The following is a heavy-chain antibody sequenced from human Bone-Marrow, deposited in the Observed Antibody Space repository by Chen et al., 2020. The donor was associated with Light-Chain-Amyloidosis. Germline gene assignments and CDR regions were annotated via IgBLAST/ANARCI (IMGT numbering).Heavy chain of an antibody. CDR2: IYYTGST. CDR1: GASVSSDYHY. J-gene: IGHJ4*02. D-gene: IGHD6-13*01. V-gene: IGHV4-61*01. Sequence: QVQLQESGPGLVKPSGTLSLTCTVAGASVSSDYHYWTWIRQPPGDRLEWIGYIYYTGSTKYNPSLESRIAISIGTSKNQFSLKVNSVTAADTAVYYCVRRDVRWHIDFWGQGALVTVSS. CDR3: VRRDVRWHIDF.